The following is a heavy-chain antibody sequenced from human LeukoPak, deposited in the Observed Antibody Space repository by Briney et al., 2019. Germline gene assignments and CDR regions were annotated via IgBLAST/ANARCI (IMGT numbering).Heavy chain of an antibody. D-gene: IGHD4-17*01. Sequence: SQTLSLTCAISGDSVSSNSAAWNWIRQSPSRGLEWLGRTYYRSKWYNDYAVSVKSRITINPDTSKNQFSLQLNSVTPEDTAVYYCARDPLDAGVTTLAFDIWGQGTMVTVSS. CDR1: GDSVSSNSAA. CDR2: TYYRSKWYN. V-gene: IGHV6-1*01. CDR3: ARDPLDAGVTTLAFDI. J-gene: IGHJ3*02.